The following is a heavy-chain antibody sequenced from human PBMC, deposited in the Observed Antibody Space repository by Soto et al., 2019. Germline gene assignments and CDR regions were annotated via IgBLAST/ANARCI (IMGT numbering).Heavy chain of an antibody. J-gene: IGHJ2*01. CDR1: GGTFSNYP. D-gene: IGHD5-12*01. Sequence: QVQLVQSGAEVKKPGSSVKASCKASGGTFSNYPISWVRQAPGQGLEWMGGIIPIFGTVNYAQKFQGRVPITAHESTSTAYMELSSRRSEDTAVYYCARGNHRWLQLWYFDRWGRGTLVTVSS. CDR3: ARGNHRWLQLWYFDR. CDR2: IIPIFGTV. V-gene: IGHV1-69*12.